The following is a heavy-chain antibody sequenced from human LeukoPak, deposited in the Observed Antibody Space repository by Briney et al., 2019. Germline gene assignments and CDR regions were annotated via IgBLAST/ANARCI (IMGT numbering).Heavy chain of an antibody. V-gene: IGHV4-4*07. Sequence: PSETLSLTCTVSGGPISNYYWSWIRQPAGKGLEWIGRIYSSGSTNYNVFLKSRVTMSVDTSKSQVYLKLTSVTAADTAVYYCAKEESCIGGGCYRADFDSWGQGTLVTVSS. CDR1: GGPISNYY. J-gene: IGHJ4*02. CDR2: IYSSGST. D-gene: IGHD2-15*01. CDR3: AKEESCIGGGCYRADFDS.